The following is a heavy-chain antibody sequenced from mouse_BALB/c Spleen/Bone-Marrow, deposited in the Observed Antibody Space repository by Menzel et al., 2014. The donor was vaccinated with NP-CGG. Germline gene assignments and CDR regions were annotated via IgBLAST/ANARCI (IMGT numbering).Heavy chain of an antibody. Sequence: VQGVESGPGLVAPSQSLSITCTVSGFSLTSYGVHWVRQPPGKVLEWLGVIWAGGSTNYNSALMSRLSISKDNSKSQVFLEMNSLQTDDTAMYYCARGSYYEGAMDYWGQGTSVTVSS. CDR2: IWAGGST. CDR1: GFSLTSYG. CDR3: ARGSYYEGAMDY. V-gene: IGHV2-9*02. J-gene: IGHJ4*01. D-gene: IGHD1-1*01.